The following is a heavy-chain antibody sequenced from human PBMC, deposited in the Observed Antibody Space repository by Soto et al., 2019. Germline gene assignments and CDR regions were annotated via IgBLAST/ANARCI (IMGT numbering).Heavy chain of an antibody. CDR3: VRDRVAEAGPFDY. D-gene: IGHD6-13*01. V-gene: IGHV1-18*01. J-gene: IGHJ4*02. CDR2: ISAYNGNT. Sequence: QVQLVQSGAKMEKPGASVTVSCKASGYTFSNYGTTWVRQAPGQGLEWMGWISAYNGNTAYAQNLQGRFTMTTDTSTNTSYIELRSLRADDTAVYYCVRDRVAEAGPFDYWGLGTLVTVSS. CDR1: GYTFSNYG.